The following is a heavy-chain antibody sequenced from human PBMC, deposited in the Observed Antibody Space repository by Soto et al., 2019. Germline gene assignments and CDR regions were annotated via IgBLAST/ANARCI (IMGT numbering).Heavy chain of an antibody. V-gene: IGHV1-3*01. J-gene: IGHJ2*01. CDR2: INAGNGNT. CDR3: ARSGYSSGWYHWYFDF. D-gene: IGHD6-19*01. CDR1: GYTFSNYG. Sequence: QVHLVQSGAEVKKPGASVKLYCKASGYTFSNYGIHWVRQAPGQRLEWMGWINAGNGNTKYSEKFQGRVTMTRDTSASTAYMELSRLRSEDTAVYFCARSGYSSGWYHWYFDFWGRGTLVTVSS.